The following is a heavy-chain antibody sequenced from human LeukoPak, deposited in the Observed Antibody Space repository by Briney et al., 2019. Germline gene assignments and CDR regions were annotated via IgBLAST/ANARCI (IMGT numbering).Heavy chain of an antibody. D-gene: IGHD2-15*01. CDR1: GFTFSSYG. CDR2: IWYDGNNK. J-gene: IGHJ4*02. Sequence: GGSLRLSCAASGFTFSSYGMHWVRQAPGKGLEWVALIWYDGNNKYYADSVKGRFTISRDNSKNTLYPQLNSLRAEDTAVYYCARQHCSGGDCYFFDWGQGTLVTVSS. CDR3: ARQHCSGGDCYFFD. V-gene: IGHV3-33*01.